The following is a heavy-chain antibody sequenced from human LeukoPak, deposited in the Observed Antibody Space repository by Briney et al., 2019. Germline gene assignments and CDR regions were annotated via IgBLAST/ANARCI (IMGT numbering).Heavy chain of an antibody. D-gene: IGHD3-22*01. J-gene: IGHJ3*02. V-gene: IGHV4-39*01. CDR1: GGSISSSSYY. CDR3: ARQGGYSSGYLGAFDI. CDR2: IYYSGST. Sequence: SETLSLTCTVSGGSISSSSYYWGWIRQPPGKGLEWIGSIYYSGSTYYNPSLKSRVTISVDTSRNQFSLKLSSVTAADTAVYYCARQGGYSSGYLGAFDIWGQGTMVTVSS.